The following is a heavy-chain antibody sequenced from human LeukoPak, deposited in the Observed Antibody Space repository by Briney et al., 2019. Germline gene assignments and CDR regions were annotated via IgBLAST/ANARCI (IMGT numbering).Heavy chain of an antibody. CDR3: ARGIGFGVVPI. D-gene: IGHD3-3*01. Sequence: SVKVSCKASGGTFSSYAISWVRQAPGQGLEWMGGIIPILGTANYAQKFQGRVTITTDESTSTAYMELSSLRSEDTVVYYCARGIGFGVVPIWGQGTMVTVSS. J-gene: IGHJ3*02. CDR2: IIPILGTA. V-gene: IGHV1-69*05. CDR1: GGTFSSYA.